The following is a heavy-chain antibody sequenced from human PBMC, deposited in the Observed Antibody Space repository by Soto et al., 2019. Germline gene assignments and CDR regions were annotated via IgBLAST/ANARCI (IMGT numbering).Heavy chain of an antibody. V-gene: IGHV3-33*01. CDR1: GFTFSSYG. D-gene: IGHD6-6*01. Sequence: GGSLRLSCAASGFTFSSYGMHWVRQAPGKGLEWVAVIWYDGSNKYYADSVKGRFTISRDNSKNTLYLQMNSLRAEDTAVYYCARFEAARPTVSYGMDVWGQGTTVTVS. CDR2: IWYDGSNK. CDR3: ARFEAARPTVSYGMDV. J-gene: IGHJ6*02.